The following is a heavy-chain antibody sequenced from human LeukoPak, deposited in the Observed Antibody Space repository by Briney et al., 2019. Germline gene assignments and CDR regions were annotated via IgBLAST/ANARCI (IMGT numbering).Heavy chain of an antibody. J-gene: IGHJ6*03. D-gene: IGHD3-3*01. CDR1: GGSISSGGYY. Sequence: SQTLSLTCTVSGGSISSGGYYWSWIRQPPGKGLEWIGYIYHSGSTYYNPSLKSWVTISVDRSKNQFSLKLSSVTAADTAVYYCARDLGVATIFGVVTRYYYMDVWGKGTTVTVSS. CDR3: ARDLGVATIFGVVTRYYYMDV. V-gene: IGHV4-30-2*01. CDR2: IYHSGST.